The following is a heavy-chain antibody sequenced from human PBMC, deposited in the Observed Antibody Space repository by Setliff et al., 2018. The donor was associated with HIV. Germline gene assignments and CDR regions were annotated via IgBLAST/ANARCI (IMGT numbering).Heavy chain of an antibody. CDR1: GASIPSSSHY. J-gene: IGHJ4*02. CDR2: IFSSGSA. V-gene: IGHV4-39*01. Sequence: LSLTCTVSGASIPSSSHYWGWIRQPPGKGLQWIGTIFSSGSAYYDPSLKSRVTISIDSTKNQISLKLNFVIAADTAVYYCARAFGTKYYFDYWGQGTLVTVSS. D-gene: IGHD1-7*01. CDR3: ARAFGTKYYFDY.